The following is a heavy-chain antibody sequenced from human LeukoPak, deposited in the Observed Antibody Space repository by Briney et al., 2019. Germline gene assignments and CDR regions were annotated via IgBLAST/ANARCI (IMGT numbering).Heavy chain of an antibody. J-gene: IGHJ1*01. CDR2: IYYSGST. V-gene: IGHV4-31*03. CDR3: ARLGRGSGNHFIQH. CDR1: GGSISSGGYY. D-gene: IGHD3-10*01. Sequence: SETLSLTCTVSGGSISSGGYYWSWIRQHPGKGLEWIGYIYYSGSTYYNPSHKSRVTISVDTSKNQFSLKLSSVTAADTAVYYCARLGRGSGNHFIQHWGQGTLVTVSS.